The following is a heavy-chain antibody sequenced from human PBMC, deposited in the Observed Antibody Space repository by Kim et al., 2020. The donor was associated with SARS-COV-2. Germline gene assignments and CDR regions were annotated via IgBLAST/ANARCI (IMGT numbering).Heavy chain of an antibody. CDR2: IKSKTDGGTT. CDR1: GFTFSNAW. J-gene: IGHJ6*02. V-gene: IGHV3-15*01. Sequence: GGSLRLSCAASGFTFSNAWMSWVRQAPGKGLEWVGRIKSKTDGGTTDYAAPVKGRFTISRDDSKNTLYLQMNSLKTEDTAVYYCTTDGLSMVRGVITFGGYYYYGMDVWGQGTTVTVSS. CDR3: TTDGLSMVRGVITFGGYYYYGMDV. D-gene: IGHD3-10*01.